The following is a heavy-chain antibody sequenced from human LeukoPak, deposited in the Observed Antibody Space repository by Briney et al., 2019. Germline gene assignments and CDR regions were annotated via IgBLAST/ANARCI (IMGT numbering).Heavy chain of an antibody. CDR1: GFTFSNYG. Sequence: PGGSLRLSCAASGFTFSNYGMHWVRQTPGKGLEWLAIISYDGSNKYYADSVKGRFTISRDNSKNALYLQMNSVRAEDSAVYYCAKKIGTAASLVAFDIWGQGTMVTVFS. J-gene: IGHJ3*02. CDR2: ISYDGSNK. CDR3: AKKIGTAASLVAFDI. V-gene: IGHV3-30*18. D-gene: IGHD2-2*01.